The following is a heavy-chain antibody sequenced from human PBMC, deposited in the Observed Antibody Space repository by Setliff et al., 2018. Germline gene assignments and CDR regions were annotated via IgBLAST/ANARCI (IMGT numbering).Heavy chain of an antibody. CDR1: GFTFDDYA. CDR3: IRDWGEAGSTNAFDI. D-gene: IGHD1-26*01. V-gene: IGHV3-9*01. Sequence: GGSLRLSCAASGFTFDDYAMHWVRQTPGKGLEWVSGISWNGGNMDYADSVKGRFTISRDNAKNSLYLQMNRLRADDTAVYYCIRDWGEAGSTNAFDIWGQGTVVTVSS. CDR2: ISWNGGNM. J-gene: IGHJ3*02.